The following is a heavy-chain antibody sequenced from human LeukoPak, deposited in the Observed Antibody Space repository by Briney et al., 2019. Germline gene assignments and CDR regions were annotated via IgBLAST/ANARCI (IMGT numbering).Heavy chain of an antibody. CDR2: ISSGHHT. CDR1: GFTLGGHD. Sequence: GGSLRLSCTASGFTLGGHDMHWVRQTTGEGLEWVAAISSGHHTFYAGSVKGRFTVSREDAKNSLYLQMNSQRAGDTAVYYCVREARGYHYTYFDYWGQGSLVTVSS. D-gene: IGHD5-18*01. J-gene: IGHJ4*02. CDR3: VREARGYHYTYFDY. V-gene: IGHV3-13*01.